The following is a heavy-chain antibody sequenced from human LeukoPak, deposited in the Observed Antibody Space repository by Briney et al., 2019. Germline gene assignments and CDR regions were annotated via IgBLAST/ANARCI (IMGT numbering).Heavy chain of an antibody. V-gene: IGHV4-61*02. J-gene: IGHJ4*02. D-gene: IGHD1-26*01. CDR1: GGSITSGSYF. CDR2: MQTNGNT. CDR3: ARGLSNAWEVQAY. Sequence: PSQTLSLTCTVSGGSITSGSYFWTSIRQPAGKGLEWLGRMQTNGNTNYNPTLKSRVAISIDTSKNQFSLQQSSVTAADTAVYYCARGLSNAWEVQAYWGQGTLVTVSS.